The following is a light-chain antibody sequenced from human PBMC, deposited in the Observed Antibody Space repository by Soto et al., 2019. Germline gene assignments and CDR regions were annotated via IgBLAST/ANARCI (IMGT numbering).Light chain of an antibody. CDR1: SSNIGTSS. J-gene: IGLJ1*01. CDR3: AAWDDSLNGHV. V-gene: IGLV1-44*01. Sequence: QSVLTQPHSASGTPGQRVTISCSGSSSNIGTSSVHWFQQLPGTAPKLLISTTYLRPSGVPERFSVSKSGTSASLAISGLQSEDEADYYCAAWDDSLNGHVFGTGTKVTVL. CDR2: TTY.